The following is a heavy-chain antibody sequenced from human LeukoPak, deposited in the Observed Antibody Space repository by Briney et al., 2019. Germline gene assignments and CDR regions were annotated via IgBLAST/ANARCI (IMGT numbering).Heavy chain of an antibody. CDR1: GFTFSSYT. CDR3: ARDVRVLAAAGIDPARETALFDY. D-gene: IGHD6-13*01. V-gene: IGHV3-21*04. J-gene: IGHJ4*02. CDR2: ISGSSTNI. Sequence: GGSLRLSCAASGFTFSSYTMNWVRQAPGKGLEWVSSISGSSTNIYYTDSVKGRVTISRENAKNSLYLQMNSLRAEDTAVYYCARDVRVLAAAGIDPARETALFDYWGQGTLVTVSS.